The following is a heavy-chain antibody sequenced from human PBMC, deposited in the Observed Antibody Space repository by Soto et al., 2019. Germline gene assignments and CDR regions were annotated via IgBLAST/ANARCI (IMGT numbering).Heavy chain of an antibody. CDR3: ANEVDVAFSSLQYGMDV. J-gene: IGHJ6*02. D-gene: IGHD5-12*01. CDR2: ISYDGTYK. CDR1: GXTLNNFS. V-gene: IGHV3-30*14. Sequence: PXGSLRLSCAASGXTLNNFSMHWVRQAPGKGLELVAFISYDGTYKYYADSVRGRFTVYRDNSKSTVFLQMNSLKFEDTAVYVCANEVDVAFSSLQYGMDVWGQGTTGTVSS.